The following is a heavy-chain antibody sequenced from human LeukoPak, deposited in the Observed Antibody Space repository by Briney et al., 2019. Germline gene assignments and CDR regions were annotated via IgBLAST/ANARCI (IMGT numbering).Heavy chain of an antibody. CDR1: GYTFTGYY. CDR2: INPSSGGT. J-gene: IGHJ4*02. D-gene: IGHD1-26*01. V-gene: IGHV1-2*04. Sequence: GASVEVSCKASGYTFTGYYMHWVRQAPGQGLEWMGWINPSSGGTNYAQKFQGWVTMTRDTSISTAYMELSRLRSDDTAVYYCARGTVAEGYFDYWGQGTLVTVSS. CDR3: ARGTVAEGYFDY.